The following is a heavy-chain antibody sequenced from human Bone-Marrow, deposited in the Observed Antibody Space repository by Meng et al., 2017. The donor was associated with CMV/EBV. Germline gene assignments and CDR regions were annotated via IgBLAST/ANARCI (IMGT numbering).Heavy chain of an antibody. CDR3: ARLRLWFDP. Sequence: GSLRLSCTVSGGSISSSSYYWGWIRQPPGKGLEWIGSIYYSGSTYYNPSLKSRVTISVDTSKNQFSLKLSSVTAADTAVYYCARLRLWFDPCGQGTLVTASS. V-gene: IGHV4-39*01. D-gene: IGHD4-11*01. CDR1: GGSISSSSYY. CDR2: IYYSGST. J-gene: IGHJ5*02.